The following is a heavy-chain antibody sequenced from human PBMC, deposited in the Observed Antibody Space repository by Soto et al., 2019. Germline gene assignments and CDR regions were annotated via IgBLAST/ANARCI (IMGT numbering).Heavy chain of an antibody. D-gene: IGHD2-8*02. CDR3: TGEVASGY. CDR2: ISRDGGTK. V-gene: IGHV3-30*03. CDR1: GFTVSTYG. J-gene: IGHJ4*02. Sequence: QVHLVESGGGVVQPGRSLRLSCAVSGFTVSTYGMHWVRQAPGKGLEWVAVISRDGGTKFYADSVKGRFTISRGNSRNTLFLEMNSLRGDDMAVYYCTGEVASGYWGQGTLVTVSS.